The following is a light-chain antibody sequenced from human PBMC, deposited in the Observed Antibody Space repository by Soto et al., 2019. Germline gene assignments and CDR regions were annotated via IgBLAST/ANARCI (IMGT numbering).Light chain of an antibody. CDR2: DAS. V-gene: IGKV1-5*01. CDR3: QQYNSDLWT. J-gene: IGKJ1*01. Sequence: DIPMSQSPSTLSASVGDRVTITCRASQSIRTWLAWFQQKPGKAPKLLISDASSLESGVPSRFSGRGSRTEFTLTISSLQPDDGATYYCQQYNSDLWTFGQGTKIEI. CDR1: QSIRTW.